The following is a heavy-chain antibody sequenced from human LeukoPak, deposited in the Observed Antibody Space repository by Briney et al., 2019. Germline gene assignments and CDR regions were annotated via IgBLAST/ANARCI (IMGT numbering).Heavy chain of an antibody. CDR1: GGSISSSSYY. Sequence: PSETLSLTCTVSGGSISSSSYYWGWIRRPPGKGLEWIGSIYYSGSTYYNPSLKSRVTISVDTSKNQFSLKLSSVTAADTAVYYCGGSGSYHNKAEVDYWGQGTLVTVSS. CDR2: IYYSGST. CDR3: GGSGSYHNKAEVDY. V-gene: IGHV4-39*01. D-gene: IGHD3-10*01. J-gene: IGHJ4*02.